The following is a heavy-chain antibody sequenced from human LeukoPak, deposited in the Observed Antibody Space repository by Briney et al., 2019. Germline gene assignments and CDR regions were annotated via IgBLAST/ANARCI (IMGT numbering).Heavy chain of an antibody. CDR1: GGSFSSYY. Sequence: PSETLSLTCAVYGGSFSSYYWSWSRKPAGKGLEWIWRSYTSGSTNYNPSLKSRVTMSVATSKNQFSLKLSSVTAADTAVYYCAVDVARKGWFDPWGQETLVTVSS. D-gene: IGHD3-16*01. V-gene: IGHV4-59*10. CDR3: AVDVARKGWFDP. CDR2: SYTSGST. J-gene: IGHJ5*02.